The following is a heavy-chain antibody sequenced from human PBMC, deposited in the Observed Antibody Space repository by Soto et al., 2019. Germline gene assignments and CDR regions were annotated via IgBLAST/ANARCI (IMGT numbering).Heavy chain of an antibody. D-gene: IGHD5-12*01. CDR3: ARGGYSGYVSDWFDP. Sequence: QVQLVESGGGVVQPGRSLRLSCAASGFTFSSYGMHWVRQAPGKGLEWVAVIWYDGSNKYYADSVKGRFTISRDNSKNTLDLQMNSLRAEDTAVYYCARGGYSGYVSDWFDPWGQGTLVTVSS. CDR1: GFTFSSYG. CDR2: IWYDGSNK. J-gene: IGHJ5*02. V-gene: IGHV3-33*01.